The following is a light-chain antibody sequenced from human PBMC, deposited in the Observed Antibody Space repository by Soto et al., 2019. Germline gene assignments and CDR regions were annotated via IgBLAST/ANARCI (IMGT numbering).Light chain of an antibody. Sequence: DIQMTQSPSTLSVSVGDRVTITCRASHTISSWLAWYQQKPGKAPKLLIYRASSLESGVPSRFSGSGSGTEFTLTISSLQPDDFATYYCQQYNSYSFGQGTKVDIK. J-gene: IGKJ1*01. CDR3: QQYNSYS. CDR2: RAS. V-gene: IGKV1-5*03. CDR1: HTISSW.